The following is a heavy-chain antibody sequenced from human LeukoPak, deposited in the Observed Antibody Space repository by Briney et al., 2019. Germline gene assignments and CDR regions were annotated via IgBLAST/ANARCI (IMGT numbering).Heavy chain of an antibody. J-gene: IGHJ3*02. CDR2: IIPLLGVT. V-gene: IGHV1-69*04. CDR1: GGTFSSYA. D-gene: IGHD3-16*01. CDR3: TRARTMITFGGVRHAFDI. Sequence: SVKVSCKASGGTFSSYAFNWVRQAPGQGLEWVGRIIPLLGVTNHAQKLQGRVTVTADPATNTAYMELSSLIPDDTAVYYCTRARTMITFGGVRHAFDIWGQGTLVTVSS.